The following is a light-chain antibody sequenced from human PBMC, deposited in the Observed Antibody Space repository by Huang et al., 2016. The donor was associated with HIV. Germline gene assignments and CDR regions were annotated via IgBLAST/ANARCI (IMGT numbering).Light chain of an antibody. CDR3: QQYNNWPGT. Sequence: EIVMTQSPVTLSVSLGERASLSCRASQSVRSDLAWYQQKPGQRPRLLCYGASARATGVPARFSGSGCGTEFTLTISSLQSEDFAVYSCQQYNNWPGTFGQGTKVEIK. V-gene: IGKV3-15*01. J-gene: IGKJ2*01. CDR1: QSVRSD. CDR2: GAS.